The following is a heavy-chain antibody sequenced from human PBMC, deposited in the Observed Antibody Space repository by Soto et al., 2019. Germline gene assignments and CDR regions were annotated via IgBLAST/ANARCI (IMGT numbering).Heavy chain of an antibody. D-gene: IGHD3-22*01. V-gene: IGHV3-30*04. CDR2: ISYDGSNK. Sequence: PGGSLRLSCAASGFTFSSYAMHWVRQAPGKGLEWVAVISYDGSNKYYAYSVKGRFTISRDNSKNTLYLQMNSLRAEDTAVYYCAKDPYYYDSSGYYWPNYFDYWGQGTLVTVSS. CDR1: GFTFSSYA. J-gene: IGHJ4*02. CDR3: AKDPYYYDSSGYYWPNYFDY.